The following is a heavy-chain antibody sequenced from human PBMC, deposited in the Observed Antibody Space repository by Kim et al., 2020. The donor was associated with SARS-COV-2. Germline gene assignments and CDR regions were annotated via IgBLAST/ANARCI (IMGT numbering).Heavy chain of an antibody. V-gene: IGHV3-33*06. CDR3: ANFES. J-gene: IGHJ4*02. CDR2: DGSNK. Sequence: DGSNKYYADSVKGRLTISRDNSKTMLFLQMNSLRAEDTAVYYCANFESWGQGTLVTVSS.